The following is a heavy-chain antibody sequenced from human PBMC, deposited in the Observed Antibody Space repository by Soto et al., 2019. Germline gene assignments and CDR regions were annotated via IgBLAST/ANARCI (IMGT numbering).Heavy chain of an antibody. J-gene: IGHJ4*02. CDR2: IKQDGSET. CDR3: VKISWTAGGVH. V-gene: IGHV3-7*01. Sequence: EVQLVESGGGLVQPGGSLRLSCTASGFTFSQHWMYWVRRAPGKGLEWVAYIKQDGSETHYVDSVEGRFTISRDNAKNSLYLQMDSLRDEDTAVYYCVKISWTAGGVHWGQGSLVTVSS. D-gene: IGHD3-16*01. CDR1: GFTFSQHW.